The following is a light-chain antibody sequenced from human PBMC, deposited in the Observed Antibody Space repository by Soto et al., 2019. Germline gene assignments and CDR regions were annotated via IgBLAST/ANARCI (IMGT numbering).Light chain of an antibody. CDR2: EVT. V-gene: IGLV2-23*02. Sequence: QSALTQPASVSGSPGQSITISCTGTSSDVGSYNLVSWYQQHPGKAPKLMIYEVTKRPSGVSNRFSDYKSGNTASLTISGLQAEDEADYSCCSYAGSNTFVFGTGTKVTVL. CDR1: SSDVGSYNL. CDR3: CSYAGSNTFV. J-gene: IGLJ1*01.